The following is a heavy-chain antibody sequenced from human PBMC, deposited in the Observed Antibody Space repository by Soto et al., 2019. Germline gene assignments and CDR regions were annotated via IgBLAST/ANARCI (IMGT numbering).Heavy chain of an antibody. D-gene: IGHD3-22*01. V-gene: IGHV3-33*01. J-gene: IGHJ4*02. Sequence: GGSLRLSCETSGFTFSSYGIHWFRQPPGKGLEWLAGIWYDGSNKDYADSVKGRFIISRDNAKKTVYLQMNSLRVEDTAVYFCARDVDYYDRTGYSPFVFWGQGTPVTVSS. CDR2: IWYDGSNK. CDR3: ARDVDYYDRTGYSPFVF. CDR1: GFTFSSYG.